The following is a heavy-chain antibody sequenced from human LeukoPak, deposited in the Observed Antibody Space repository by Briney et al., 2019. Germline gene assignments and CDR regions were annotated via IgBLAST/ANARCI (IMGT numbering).Heavy chain of an antibody. Sequence: GGSLRLSCAASGFTFSDYWMHWVRHAPGKGLVWVSRINGDGSSTNYADSVKGRFTISRDNSKNTLYLQMNSLRADDTAVYYCAKSGYNRFDYWGQGTLVTVSS. CDR2: INGDGSST. CDR3: AKSGYNRFDY. CDR1: GFTFSDYW. J-gene: IGHJ4*02. V-gene: IGHV3-74*01. D-gene: IGHD5-24*01.